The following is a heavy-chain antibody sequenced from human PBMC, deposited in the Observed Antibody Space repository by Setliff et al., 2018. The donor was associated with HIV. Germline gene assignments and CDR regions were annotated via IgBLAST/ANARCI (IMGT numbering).Heavy chain of an antibody. V-gene: IGHV1-2*06. D-gene: IGHD6-13*01. Sequence: AASVKVSCKASGYTFTGYYKHWVRQAPGQGLEWMGRINPNSGGTNYAQKFQGRVTMTRDTSISTAYMELSRLRSDDTAVYYCARVHSPGAAAATGYFQHWGQGTLVTVSS. CDR1: GYTFTGYY. CDR3: ARVHSPGAAAATGYFQH. CDR2: INPNSGGT. J-gene: IGHJ1*01.